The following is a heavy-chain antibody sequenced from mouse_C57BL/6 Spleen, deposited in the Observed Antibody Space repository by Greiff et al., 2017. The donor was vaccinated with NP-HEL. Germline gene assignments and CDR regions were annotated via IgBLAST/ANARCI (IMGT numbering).Heavy chain of an antibody. V-gene: IGHV1-5*01. CDR1: GYTFTSYW. D-gene: IGHD1-1*01. Sequence: EVQLQQSGTVLARPGASVKMSCKTSGYTFTSYWMHWVKQRPGQGLEWIGAIYPGNSDTSYNQKFKGKAKLTAVTSASTAYMELSSLTNEDSAVYYCTHYGSSLYDFDYWGQGTTLTVSS. CDR2: IYPGNSDT. CDR3: THYGSSLYDFDY. J-gene: IGHJ2*01.